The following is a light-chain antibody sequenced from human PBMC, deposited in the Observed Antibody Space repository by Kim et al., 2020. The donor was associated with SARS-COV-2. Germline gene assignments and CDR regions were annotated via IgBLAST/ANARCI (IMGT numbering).Light chain of an antibody. CDR1: NSKIGAGFD. CDR2: DNN. Sequence: VTISCTGSNSKIGAGFDVHWYQQVPGTAPKLLISDNNNRPSGVPDRISTSKSDTSVSLAISGLQPEDEADYYCQSFDISLSGFVIFGGGTQLTVL. V-gene: IGLV1-40*01. J-gene: IGLJ2*01. CDR3: QSFDISLSGFVI.